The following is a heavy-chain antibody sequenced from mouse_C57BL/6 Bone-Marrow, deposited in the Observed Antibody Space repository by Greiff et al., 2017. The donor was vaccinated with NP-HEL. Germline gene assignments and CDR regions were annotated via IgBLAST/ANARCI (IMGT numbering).Heavy chain of an antibody. Sequence: EVQLMESGGGLVKPGGSLKLSCAASGFTFSSYAMSWVRQTPEKRLEWVATISDGGSYTYYPDNVQGRFTISRDNAKNNLYLQMSHLKSEDTAMYYCARDPFNWGAYWGQGTLVTVSA. CDR2: ISDGGSYT. V-gene: IGHV5-4*01. D-gene: IGHD4-1*02. CDR3: ARDPFNWGAY. CDR1: GFTFSSYA. J-gene: IGHJ3*01.